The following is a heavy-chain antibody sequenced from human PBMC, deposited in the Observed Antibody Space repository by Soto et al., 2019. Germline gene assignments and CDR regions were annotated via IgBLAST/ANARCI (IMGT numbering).Heavy chain of an antibody. J-gene: IGHJ5*02. Sequence: NPSETLSLTCAVYGGSFSGYYWSWIRQPPGKGLEWIGEINHSGSTNYNPSLKSRVTISVDTSKNQFSLELSSVTAADTAVYYCARAKHYNWFDPWGQGTLVTVS. CDR1: GGSFSGYY. CDR3: ARAKHYNWFDP. CDR2: INHSGST. V-gene: IGHV4-34*01.